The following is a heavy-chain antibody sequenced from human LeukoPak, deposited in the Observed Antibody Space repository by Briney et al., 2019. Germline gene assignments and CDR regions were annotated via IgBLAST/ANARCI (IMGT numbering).Heavy chain of an antibody. D-gene: IGHD2-2*02. CDR1: GYTFTGYY. CDR2: INPNSGGT. V-gene: IGHV1-2*02. Sequence: ASVKVSCKASGYTFTGYYMHWVRQAPGQGLEWMGWINPNSGGTNYAQKFQGRVTMTRDTSISTAYMELSRLRSDDTAVYYCARMTGIGYCSSTSCYSAYYYYYMDVWGKGTTVTVSS. J-gene: IGHJ6*03. CDR3: ARMTGIGYCSSTSCYSAYYYYYMDV.